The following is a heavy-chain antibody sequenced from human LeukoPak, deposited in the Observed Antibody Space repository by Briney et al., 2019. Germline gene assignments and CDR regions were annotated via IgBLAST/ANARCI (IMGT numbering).Heavy chain of an antibody. CDR1: GYTFTSYG. Sequence: ASVKVSCKASGYTFTSYGISWVRQAPGQGLEWMGWINAYNGNTNYAQKLQGRVTMTTDTSTSTAYMELRSLRSDDTAVYYCARVRKAVDYFDYWGQGTLVTVSS. V-gene: IGHV1-18*01. J-gene: IGHJ4*02. CDR2: INAYNGNT. CDR3: ARVRKAVDYFDY. D-gene: IGHD6-19*01.